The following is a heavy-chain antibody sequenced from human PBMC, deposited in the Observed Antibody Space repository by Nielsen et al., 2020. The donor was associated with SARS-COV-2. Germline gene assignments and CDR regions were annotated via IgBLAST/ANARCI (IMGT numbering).Heavy chain of an antibody. D-gene: IGHD3-3*01. CDR2: INHSRSA. CDR3: ARGAMEGEWLFGAGYYYYGMDV. V-gene: IGHV4-4*02. Sequence: SETLSLTCAVSGGSISSGNWWSWIRQPPGKGLEWIGEINHSRSANYNPSLKSRVTISVDTSKNQFSLKLSSVTAADTAVYYCARGAMEGEWLFGAGYYYYGMDVWGQGTTVTVSS. CDR1: GGSISSGNW. J-gene: IGHJ6*02.